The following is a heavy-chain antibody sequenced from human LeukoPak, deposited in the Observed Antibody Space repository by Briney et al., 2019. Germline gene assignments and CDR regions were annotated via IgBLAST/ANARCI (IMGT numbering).Heavy chain of an antibody. Sequence: ASVKVSCKASGYTFTSYGISWVRQAPGQGLEWVGWISAYNGNTNYAQKLQGRVTTTTDTSTSTAYMELRSLRSDDTAVYYCASLKLYNWFDPWGQGTLVTVSS. CDR3: ASLKLYNWFDP. D-gene: IGHD2-15*01. J-gene: IGHJ5*02. CDR2: ISAYNGNT. V-gene: IGHV1-18*01. CDR1: GYTFTSYG.